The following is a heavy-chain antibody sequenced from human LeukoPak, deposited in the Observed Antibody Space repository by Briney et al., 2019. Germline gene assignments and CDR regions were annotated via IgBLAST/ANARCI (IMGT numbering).Heavy chain of an antibody. CDR2: INPNSGVT. J-gene: IGHJ5*02. D-gene: IGHD4-17*01. V-gene: IGHV1-2*02. CDR1: GYTFTGYY. CDR3: ARPRPKVYGDSAFDP. Sequence: ASVKLSCKASGYTFTGYYMHCVRHSPEQGLESIVCINPNSGVTNYAQKFQVSFTMTRDTCISTASMEVSTLRYHDTAAYYCARPRPKVYGDSAFDPWGQGTLVTVSS.